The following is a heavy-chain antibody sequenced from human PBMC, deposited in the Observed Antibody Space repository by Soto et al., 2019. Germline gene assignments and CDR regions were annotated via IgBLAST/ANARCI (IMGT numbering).Heavy chain of an antibody. CDR3: VRQYYDFWSDYPDFDY. D-gene: IGHD3-3*01. V-gene: IGHV1-18*04. Sequence: ASVKVSCKASGYTFTKYDISWVRQAPGQGLEWLGLISPNSGSPSYAQKFEGRVTMTTDTSTTTAYLELRSLRSDDTAVYYCVRQYYDFWSDYPDFDYWGQGTLVTVSS. J-gene: IGHJ4*02. CDR1: GYTFTKYD. CDR2: ISPNSGSP.